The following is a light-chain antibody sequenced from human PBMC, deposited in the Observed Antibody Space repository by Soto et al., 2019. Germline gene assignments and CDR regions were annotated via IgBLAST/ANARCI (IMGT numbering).Light chain of an antibody. V-gene: IGKV1-39*01. CDR1: QSITDY. CDR2: AAS. Sequence: DIQMTQSPSSLSASVGDRVTITCRASQSITDYLNWYQQKPGKAPKLLIYAASSLQSGVPSRFSASGSGTDLTLTISRLQPEDFATYFCQQTYITPFTFGQGTRLEIK. J-gene: IGKJ5*01. CDR3: QQTYITPFT.